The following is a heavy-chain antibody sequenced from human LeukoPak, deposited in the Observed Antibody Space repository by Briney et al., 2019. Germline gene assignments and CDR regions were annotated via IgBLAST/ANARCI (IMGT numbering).Heavy chain of an antibody. J-gene: IGHJ4*02. Sequence: PGGSLRLSCAASGFIFTNYAMTWVRQAPGKGLEWVAVIWYDGSNKYYADSVKGRFTISRDNSKNTLYLQMNSLRAEDTAVYYCASLNYDSNYWGQGTLVTVSS. CDR2: IWYDGSNK. D-gene: IGHD3-22*01. V-gene: IGHV3-33*08. CDR1: GFIFTNYA. CDR3: ASLNYDSNY.